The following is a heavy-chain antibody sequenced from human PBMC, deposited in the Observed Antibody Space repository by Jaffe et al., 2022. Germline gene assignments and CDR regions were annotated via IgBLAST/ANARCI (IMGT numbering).Heavy chain of an antibody. CDR3: AKWLQRQASFDY. CDR1: GFTFSNYA. V-gene: IGHV3-23*01. CDR2: IISSDVHT. D-gene: IGHD5-12*01. J-gene: IGHJ4*02. Sequence: EVQLLESGGGLVQPGGSLRLSCAASGFTFSNYAMHWVRQAPGKGLEWVSVIISSDVHTYYADSVKGRFTISRDNSKNTLYLQMNSLRAEDTAVYYCAKWLQRQASFDYWGQGTLVAVSS.